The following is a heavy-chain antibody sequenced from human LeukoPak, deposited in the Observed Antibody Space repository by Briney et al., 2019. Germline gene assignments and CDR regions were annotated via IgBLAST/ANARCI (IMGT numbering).Heavy chain of an antibody. Sequence: ASVKVSCKASGGTFSSYAISWVRQAPGQGLEWMGRIIPILGIANYAQKLQGRVTMTTDTSTSTAYMELRSLRSDDTAVYYCARDNAGFDPWGQGTLVTVSS. CDR1: GGTFSSYA. V-gene: IGHV1-69*04. J-gene: IGHJ5*02. D-gene: IGHD2-8*01. CDR2: IIPILGIA. CDR3: ARDNAGFDP.